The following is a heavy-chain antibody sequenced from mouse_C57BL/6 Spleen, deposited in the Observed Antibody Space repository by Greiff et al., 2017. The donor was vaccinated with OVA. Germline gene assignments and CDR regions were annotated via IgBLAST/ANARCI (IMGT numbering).Heavy chain of an antibody. CDR2: INPNYGTT. CDR1: GYSFTDYN. J-gene: IGHJ3*01. V-gene: IGHV1-39*01. D-gene: IGHD1-1*01. CDR3: ASPHYCGSSYGFAY. Sequence: VQLQQSGPELVKPGASVKISCKASGYSFTDYNMNWVKQSNGKSLEWIGVINPNYGTTSYNQKFKGKATLTVDQSSSTAYMQLNSLTSEDSAVYYCASPHYCGSSYGFAYWGQGTLVTVSA.